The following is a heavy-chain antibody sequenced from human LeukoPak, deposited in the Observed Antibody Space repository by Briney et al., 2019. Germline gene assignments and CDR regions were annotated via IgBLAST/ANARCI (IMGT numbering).Heavy chain of an antibody. CDR3: ARDGNYGDYI. D-gene: IGHD4-17*01. J-gene: IGHJ4*02. V-gene: IGHV3-74*01. CDR2: INPDGSST. Sequence: PGGSLRLSCAASGFTFSSRWMHWVRQAPGKGLVWVSRINPDGSSTSYADSVKGRFTISRDNAKNTLYLQMNSLRAEDTAVYYCARDGNYGDYIWGQGTLVTVSP. CDR1: GFTFSSRW.